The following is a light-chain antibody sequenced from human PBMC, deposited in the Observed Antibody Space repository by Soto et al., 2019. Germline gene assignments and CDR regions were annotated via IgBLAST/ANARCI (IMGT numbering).Light chain of an antibody. J-gene: IGKJ5*01. V-gene: IGKV1-5*01. CDR2: DAS. CDR1: QRLXSW. CDR3: QQYNSDPPT. Sequence: IHMTQSPSPVSAAIGDSVTITCRASQRLXSWLVWYQQKPGKAPKVLXYDASSWESGVPSRLSGSGSGTEFTLTISSLQPEDFANYYCQQYNSDPPTFGQGTQLDIK.